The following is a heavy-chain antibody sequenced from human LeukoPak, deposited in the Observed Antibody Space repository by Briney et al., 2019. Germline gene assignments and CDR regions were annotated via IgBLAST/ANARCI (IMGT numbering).Heavy chain of an antibody. J-gene: IGHJ4*02. CDR1: GFPFSIYA. Sequence: PGGPWKLSLEPFGFPFSIYARSGFRQAPAKGLKWSATISGSAYNTYYADSVKGRFTIPRDNSANTVFLHMSSLRAEDTALYYCAKHSGSYFLYYVDSWGQGTLVTVSS. D-gene: IGHD1-26*01. CDR3: AKHSGSYFLYYVDS. V-gene: IGHV3-23*01. CDR2: ISGSAYNT.